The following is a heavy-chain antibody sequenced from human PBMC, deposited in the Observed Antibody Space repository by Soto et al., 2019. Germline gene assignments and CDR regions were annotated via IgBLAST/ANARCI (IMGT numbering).Heavy chain of an antibody. CDR2: IYYSGST. J-gene: IGHJ4*02. Sequence: PSLPLSHTCGVAGGSISGGGFSWNRIRQPPGKGLEWIGYIYYSGSTNYNPSLKSRVTISVDTSKNQFSLKLSSATAADTAVYYCAREKATAIGFDYWGQGTLVTVSS. CDR1: GGSISGGGFS. D-gene: IGHD2-21*02. CDR3: AREKATAIGFDY. V-gene: IGHV4-61*08.